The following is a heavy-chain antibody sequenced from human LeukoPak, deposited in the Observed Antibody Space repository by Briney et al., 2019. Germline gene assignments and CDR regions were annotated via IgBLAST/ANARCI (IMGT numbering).Heavy chain of an antibody. CDR1: GFTFSSYA. J-gene: IGHJ4*02. Sequence: GSLRLSCAASGFTFSSYAMSWVRQAPGKGLEWVSYISSGGSTTYYTDSVKGRFTISRDNGKNALYLQMNSLRAEDTAVYYCAREIAADRGFDSWGQGTLVTVSS. V-gene: IGHV3-48*04. CDR2: ISSGGSTT. CDR3: AREIAADRGFDS. D-gene: IGHD6-6*01.